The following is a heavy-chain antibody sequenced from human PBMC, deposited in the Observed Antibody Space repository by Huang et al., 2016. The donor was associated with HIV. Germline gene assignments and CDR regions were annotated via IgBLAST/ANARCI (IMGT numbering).Heavy chain of an antibody. CDR3: ARRFSSSSGYFDY. Sequence: VQLVQSGAEVKKPGESLKISCKGSGYSFSSYWIAWVRQMPGKGLEWMGIICPDDSDTTYRPSFGGQVTISADKSIGTAYLQWSSLKASDTAMYYCARRFSSSSGYFDYWGQGSLVTVSS. CDR1: GYSFSSYW. CDR2: ICPDDSDT. V-gene: IGHV5-51*01. J-gene: IGHJ4*02. D-gene: IGHD6-6*01.